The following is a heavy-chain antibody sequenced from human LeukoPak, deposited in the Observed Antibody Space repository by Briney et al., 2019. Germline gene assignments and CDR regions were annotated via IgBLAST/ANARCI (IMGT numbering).Heavy chain of an antibody. V-gene: IGHV6-1*01. CDR2: TFYRSKWYY. CDR3: AREVAIIRGVRNWFDS. D-gene: IGHD3-10*01. Sequence: SQTLSLTCGISGDSVSGNDAAWSWIRQSPSRGLEWLGRTFYRSKWYYDYAPSVRSRITINPDTSKSQFSLQLDSVTPEDTAVYYCAREVAIIRGVRNWFDSWGPGILVTVSS. CDR1: GDSVSGNDAA. J-gene: IGHJ5*01.